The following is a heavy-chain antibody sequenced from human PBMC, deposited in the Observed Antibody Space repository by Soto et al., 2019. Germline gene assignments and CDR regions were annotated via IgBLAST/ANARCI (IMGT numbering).Heavy chain of an antibody. CDR3: ARDRWAAAGTWIWFDP. J-gene: IGHJ5*02. CDR1: GYTFTSYG. V-gene: IGHV1-18*01. Sequence: GASVKVSCKASGYTFTSYGISWVRQAPGQGLEWMGWISAYNGNTNYAQKLQGRVTMTTDTSTSTAYMELRSLRSDDTAVYYCARDRWAAAGTWIWFDPWAQGTLVTVSS. CDR2: ISAYNGNT. D-gene: IGHD6-13*01.